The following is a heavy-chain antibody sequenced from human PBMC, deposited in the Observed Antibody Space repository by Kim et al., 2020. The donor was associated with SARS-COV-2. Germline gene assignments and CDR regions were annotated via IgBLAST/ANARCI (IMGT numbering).Heavy chain of an antibody. D-gene: IGHD3-10*01. CDR3: ARAIHHYYGSGSYYKSRRYYMDV. CDR1: GGSFSGYY. Sequence: SETLSLTCAVYGGSFSGYYWSWIRQPPGKGLEWIGEINHSGSTNYNPSLKSRVTISVDTSKNQFSLKLSSVTAADTAVYYCARAIHHYYGSGSYYKSRRYYMDVWGKGTTVTVSS. V-gene: IGHV4-34*01. J-gene: IGHJ6*03. CDR2: INHSGST.